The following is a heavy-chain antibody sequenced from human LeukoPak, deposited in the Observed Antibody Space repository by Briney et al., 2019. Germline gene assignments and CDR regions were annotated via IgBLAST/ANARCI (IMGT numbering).Heavy chain of an antibody. V-gene: IGHV3-11*01. Sequence: GGSLRLSCAASGFTFSDYYMSWIRQAPGKGLEWVSYISSSGSTIYYADSVKGRFTISRDNAKNSLYLQMNSLRAEDTAVYYCARDETYDYESNGYLDFWGQGTVVTVSS. CDR3: ARDETYDYESNGYLDF. J-gene: IGHJ4*02. CDR1: GFTFSDYY. D-gene: IGHD3-22*01. CDR2: ISSSGSTI.